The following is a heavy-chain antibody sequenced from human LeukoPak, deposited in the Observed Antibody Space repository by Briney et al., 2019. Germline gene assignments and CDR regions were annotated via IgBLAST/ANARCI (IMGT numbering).Heavy chain of an antibody. D-gene: IGHD2-21*01. CDR2: IYYSGST. CDR3: ARVGKYCGGDCYSVKY. J-gene: IGHJ4*02. V-gene: IGHV4-30-4*08. CDR1: SGSISSGDYY. Sequence: SETLSLTWTVSSGSISSGDYYWSWIRQPPGKGLEWIGYIYYSGSTYYNPSLKSRVTISVDTAKNQFSLNQRSVTAADTAVYYCARVGKYCGGDCYSVKYWGQGTLVTVSS.